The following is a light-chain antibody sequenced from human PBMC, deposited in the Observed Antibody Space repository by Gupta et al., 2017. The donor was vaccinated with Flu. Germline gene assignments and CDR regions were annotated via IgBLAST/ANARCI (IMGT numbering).Light chain of an antibody. Sequence: SGSNIDRNYVSWYRQLPGAAPNLLIFENYKRPSGIPDRFSGSKSATSATLDITGLQTGDEADYCCGVWDSYLSAWVFGGGTRVTVL. CDR2: ENY. V-gene: IGLV1-51*02. CDR3: GVWDSYLSAWV. CDR1: GSNIDRNY. J-gene: IGLJ3*02.